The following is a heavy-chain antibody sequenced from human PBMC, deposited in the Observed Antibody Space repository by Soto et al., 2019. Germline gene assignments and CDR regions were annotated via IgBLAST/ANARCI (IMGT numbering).Heavy chain of an antibody. CDR1: GLTVSGTKY. D-gene: IGHD1-1*01. V-gene: IGHV3-53*01. CDR2: LYDVFGS. CDR3: ASWHEREHAYDV. J-gene: IGHJ3*01. Sequence: DVQLVESGGGLIQPGESLRLSCVAFGLTVSGTKYVAWFRQAPGKGLEWVSALYDVFGSFYADSVKGRFTTSSDRSKSTVYLQMNDLRPDDTAVYYCASWHEREHAYDVWGQGTTVIVSS.